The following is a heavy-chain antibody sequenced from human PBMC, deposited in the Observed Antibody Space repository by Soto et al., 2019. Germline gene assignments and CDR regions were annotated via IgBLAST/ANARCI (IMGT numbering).Heavy chain of an antibody. CDR1: GFTFDDYT. J-gene: IGHJ6*02. Sequence: LRLSCAASGFTFDDYTMHWVRQAPGKGLEWVSLISWDGGSTYYADSVKGRFTISRDNSKNSLYLQMNSLRTEDTALYYCAKDIACGSCYSDYYYGMDVWGQVTTVPVSS. D-gene: IGHD2-15*01. CDR3: AKDIACGSCYSDYYYGMDV. CDR2: ISWDGGST. V-gene: IGHV3-43*01.